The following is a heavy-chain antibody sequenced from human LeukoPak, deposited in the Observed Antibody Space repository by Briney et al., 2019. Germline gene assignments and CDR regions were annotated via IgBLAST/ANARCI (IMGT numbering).Heavy chain of an antibody. J-gene: IGHJ4*02. CDR2: INPNSGGT. Sequence: ASVKVSCKASGYTFTDYYIHWVRQAPGQGLEWMGWINPNSGGTYYAQKFQGRVSMTRDTSISTAYMELSRLRSDDTAVYYCAKVGDTDNIDYWGQGTLVT. V-gene: IGHV1-2*02. D-gene: IGHD2-21*02. CDR3: AKVGDTDNIDY. CDR1: GYTFTDYY.